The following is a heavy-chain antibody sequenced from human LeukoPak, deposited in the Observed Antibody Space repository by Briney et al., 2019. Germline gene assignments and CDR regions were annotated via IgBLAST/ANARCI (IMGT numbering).Heavy chain of an antibody. CDR1: GASISSGTYS. Sequence: SETLSLTCTVSGASISSGTYSWSWIRQPPGEGLEWIGYIYHTGSTYYNPSLKGRVTISVDRSKNQFSLNLNFVTAADTALYYCARGDGTGSGRWFDPWGQGTLITVSS. D-gene: IGHD3-10*01. CDR3: ARGDGTGSGRWFDP. CDR2: IYHTGST. J-gene: IGHJ5*02. V-gene: IGHV4-30-2*01.